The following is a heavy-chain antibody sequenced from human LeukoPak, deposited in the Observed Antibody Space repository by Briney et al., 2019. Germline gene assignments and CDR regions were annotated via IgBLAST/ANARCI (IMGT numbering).Heavy chain of an antibody. Sequence: SGGSLRLSCAASGFTFSGHGTSWVRQAPGEGLGWGSFLSSYGGGIYYADSVKGGFTISRDNSKNTLYLQMNSLRAEDTAIYYCAKGGGRTGGAFDIWGQGTMVTVSS. CDR1: GFTFSGHG. V-gene: IGHV3-23*01. J-gene: IGHJ3*02. CDR2: LSSYGGGI. D-gene: IGHD1-14*01. CDR3: AKGGGRTGGAFDI.